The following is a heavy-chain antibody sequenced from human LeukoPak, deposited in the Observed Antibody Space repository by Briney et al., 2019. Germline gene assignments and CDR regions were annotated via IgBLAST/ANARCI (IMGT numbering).Heavy chain of an antibody. J-gene: IGHJ5*02. V-gene: IGHV1-8*02. CDR1: GYTFTSYD. D-gene: IGHD3-10*01. Sequence: ASVKVSCKASGYTFTSYDINWVRQTTGQGLEWMGWMNPNSGNTGYAQKFQGRVTMTRNTSISTAYMELSSLRSEDTAVYYCARLIFGELLLRFDPWGQGTLVTVSS. CDR3: ARLIFGELLLRFDP. CDR2: MNPNSGNT.